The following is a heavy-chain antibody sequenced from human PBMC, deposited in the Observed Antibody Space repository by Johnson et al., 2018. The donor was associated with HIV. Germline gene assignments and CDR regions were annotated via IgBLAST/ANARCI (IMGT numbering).Heavy chain of an antibody. V-gene: IGHV3-53*01. CDR1: GFTVSSNY. J-gene: IGHJ3*02. CDR3: ARGSGVLTGGDSDAFDI. Sequence: VQLVESGGGLIQPGGSLRLSCAASGFTVSSNYMSWVRQAPGKGLEWVSVIYSGVSTYYADSVKGRFTISRDNSKNTLYLQMNSLRAEDTAVYYCARGSGVLTGGDSDAFDIWGQGTMVTVSS. CDR2: IYSGVST. D-gene: IGHD4-17*01.